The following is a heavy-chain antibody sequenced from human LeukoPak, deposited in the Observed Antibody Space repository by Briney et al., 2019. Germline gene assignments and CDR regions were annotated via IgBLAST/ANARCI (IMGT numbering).Heavy chain of an antibody. J-gene: IGHJ6*03. CDR2: ISSSSSYI. Sequence: PGGSLRLSCAASGFTFSSYSMNWVRQAPGKGLEWVSSISSSSSYIYYADSVKGRFTISRDNAKNSLYLQMNSLKTEDTAVYYCTTDSGDTAMVAYYYYYMDVWGKGTTVTVSS. CDR3: TTDSGDTAMVAYYYYYMDV. D-gene: IGHD5-18*01. V-gene: IGHV3-21*03. CDR1: GFTFSSYS.